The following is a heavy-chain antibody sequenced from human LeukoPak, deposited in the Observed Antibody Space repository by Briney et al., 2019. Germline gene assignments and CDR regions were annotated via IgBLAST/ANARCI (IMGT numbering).Heavy chain of an antibody. CDR2: IYYSGST. J-gene: IGHJ3*02. V-gene: IGHV4-39*07. D-gene: IGHD2-2*01. Sequence: SETLSLTCTVSGGSISRSNYFWGWIRQPPGEGLEWIGSIYYSGSTYYNPSLKSRVTISVDTSKNQFSLKLSSVTAADTAVYYCARVVSEYQLLRSRAFDIWGQGTMVTVSS. CDR3: ARVVSEYQLLRSRAFDI. CDR1: GGSISRSNYF.